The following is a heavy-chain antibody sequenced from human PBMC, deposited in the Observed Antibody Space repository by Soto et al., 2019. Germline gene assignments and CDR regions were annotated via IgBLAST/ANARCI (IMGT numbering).Heavy chain of an antibody. CDR3: GRGRGGEIGVFY. CDR2: IGPKNGDT. V-gene: IGHV1-2*02. J-gene: IGHJ4*02. D-gene: IGHD7-27*01. Sequence: ASVKASCKASGYTFTGHYIHWVRQAPGQGFEWVGEIGPKNGDTRYAQKFQGRVAMTKDSSITTVYMELTNLSPDDTAVYYCGRGRGGEIGVFYWGQGTLVTVHS. CDR1: GYTFTGHY.